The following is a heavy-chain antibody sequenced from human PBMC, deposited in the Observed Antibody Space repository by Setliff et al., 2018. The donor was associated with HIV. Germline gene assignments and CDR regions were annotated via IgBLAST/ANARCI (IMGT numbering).Heavy chain of an antibody. V-gene: IGHV4-34*01. CDR3: ARVPHYGDSPTFLDI. D-gene: IGHD4-17*01. Sequence: PSETLSLTCAVYGGSFTGYFWSWIRQSPGKGLEWIGELSPSGTTRSSPSLKSRVTISVDKSKNQFSLKLSSVTAADTAVYYCARVPHYGDSPTFLDIWGQGIMVTVSS. CDR1: GGSFTGYF. J-gene: IGHJ3*02. CDR2: LSPSGTT.